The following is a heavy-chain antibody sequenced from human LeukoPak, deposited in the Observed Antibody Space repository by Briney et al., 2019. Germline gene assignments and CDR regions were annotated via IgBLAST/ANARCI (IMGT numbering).Heavy chain of an antibody. CDR3: AQRSRELLT. D-gene: IGHD1-26*01. V-gene: IGHV3-21*04. Sequence: GGSLRLSCAASGFTFSSYSMNWVRQAPGKGLEWVSSISSSSSYIYYADSVKGRFTISRDNSKNTLFLQMNSLRADDTAIYYCAQRSRELLTWGQGTLVTVSS. CDR1: GFTFSSYS. CDR2: ISSSSSYI. J-gene: IGHJ5*02.